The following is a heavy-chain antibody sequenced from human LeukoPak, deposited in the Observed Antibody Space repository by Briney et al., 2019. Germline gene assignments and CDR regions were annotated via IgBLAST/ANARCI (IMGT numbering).Heavy chain of an antibody. CDR2: INGDGSRT. D-gene: IGHD3-16*01. V-gene: IGHV3-74*01. Sequence: GGSLRLSCAASGFTFSSYWMHWVRQAPGKGLVWVSRINGDGSRTNYADSVKGRFTISRDNAENTLYLQINSLKAEDTAVCYCARGVPGGWYFDLWGRATLVTVSS. J-gene: IGHJ2*01. CDR3: ARGVPGGWYFDL. CDR1: GFTFSSYW.